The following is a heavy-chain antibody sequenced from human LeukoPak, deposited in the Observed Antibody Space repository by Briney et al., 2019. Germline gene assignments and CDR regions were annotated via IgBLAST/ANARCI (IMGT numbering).Heavy chain of an antibody. D-gene: IGHD3-16*01. V-gene: IGHV4-39*01. Sequence: SETLSLTCTVSGDSISSSSYYWGWIRQPPGKGLEWIGTIYYSGSTYYNPSLKSRVTISVDTSKNQFSLKLSSVTAADTAVYYCAGGGELDYWGQGTLVTVSS. CDR2: IYYSGST. J-gene: IGHJ4*02. CDR1: GDSISSSSYY. CDR3: AGGGELDY.